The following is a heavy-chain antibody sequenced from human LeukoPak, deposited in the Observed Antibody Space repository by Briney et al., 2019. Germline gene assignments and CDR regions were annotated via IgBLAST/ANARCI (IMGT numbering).Heavy chain of an antibody. D-gene: IGHD4-23*01. CDR1: GYXFTDSY. J-gene: IGHJ4*02. CDR2: IYPNSGAT. Sequence: ASVKVSCKTSGYXFTDSYIHWVRQAPGQGLEWMGWIYPNSGATNYAQKFQDRVTLTRDTSISTAYMELSRLTSDDTAVYYCAKDDGGNSFAYWGQGTLVTVSS. CDR3: AKDDGGNSFAY. V-gene: IGHV1-2*02.